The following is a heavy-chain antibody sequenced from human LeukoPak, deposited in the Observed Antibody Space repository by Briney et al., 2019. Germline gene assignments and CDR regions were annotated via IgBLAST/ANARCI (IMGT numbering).Heavy chain of an antibody. Sequence: GGSLRLSCAASGFTFSKYWMSWVRQAPGKGLEWVSVIYSGGSTYYADSVKGRFTISRDNSKNTLYLQMNSLRAEDTAVYYCARDYYDSSGYYGDAFDIWGQGTMVTVSS. CDR2: IYSGGST. CDR3: ARDYYDSSGYYGDAFDI. J-gene: IGHJ3*02. D-gene: IGHD3-22*01. CDR1: GFTFSKYW. V-gene: IGHV3-53*01.